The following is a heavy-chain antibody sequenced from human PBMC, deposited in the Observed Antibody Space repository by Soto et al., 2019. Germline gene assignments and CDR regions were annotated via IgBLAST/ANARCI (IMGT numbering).Heavy chain of an antibody. V-gene: IGHV1-24*01. CDR1: GYTLTEFS. CDR2: FHPKDGET. Sequence: ASVKVSCKVSGYTLTEFSMNWVRQAPGKGLEWMGGFHPKDGETLYAQKFQGRVTMTEDTSSDTAYMELSSLRSEDTAIYYCARGGITVADSDAFDIWGQGTTVTVSS. CDR3: ARGGITVADSDAFDI. D-gene: IGHD6-19*01. J-gene: IGHJ3*02.